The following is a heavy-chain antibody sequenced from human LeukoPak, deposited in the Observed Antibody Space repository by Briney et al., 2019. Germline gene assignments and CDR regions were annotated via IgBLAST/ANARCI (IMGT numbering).Heavy chain of an antibody. J-gene: IGHJ4*02. CDR2: ISGSGGST. V-gene: IGHV3-23*01. Sequence: GGSLRLSCAASGYTFNSYAMSWVRQAPGKGLEWVSAISGSGGSTYYADSVKGRFTISRDISKNTLYLQMNSLRAEDTAVYYCAKVAVAGLHSSLYFDYWGQGTLVTVSS. CDR1: GYTFNSYA. D-gene: IGHD6-19*01. CDR3: AKVAVAGLHSSLYFDY.